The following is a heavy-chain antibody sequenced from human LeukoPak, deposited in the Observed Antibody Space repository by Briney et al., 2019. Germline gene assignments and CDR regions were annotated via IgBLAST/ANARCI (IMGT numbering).Heavy chain of an antibody. J-gene: IGHJ4*02. CDR2: ISGSGAST. Sequence: PGGSLRLSCAASGFTFSYYAMSWVRQAPGKGLEWVSAISGSGASTYYADSVKGRFTISRDNSKNTLYLQVNSLRAEDTAVYYCAKDMYTYRYDYVWGSYRPGDYWGQGTLVTVSS. D-gene: IGHD3-16*02. V-gene: IGHV3-23*01. CDR3: AKDMYTYRYDYVWGSYRPGDY. CDR1: GFTFSYYA.